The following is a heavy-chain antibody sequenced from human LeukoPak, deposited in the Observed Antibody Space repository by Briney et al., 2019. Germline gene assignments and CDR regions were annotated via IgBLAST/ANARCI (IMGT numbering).Heavy chain of an antibody. V-gene: IGHV1-18*04. CDR1: GYTFTGYY. CDR2: ISAYNGNT. CDR3: ARDGPYSSSYYFDY. J-gene: IGHJ4*02. Sequence: GASVKVSCKASGYTFTGYYMHWVRQAPGQGLEWMGWISAYNGNTNYAQKLQGRVTMTTDTSTSTAYMELRSLRSDDTAVYYCARDGPYSSSYYFDYWGQGTLVTVSS. D-gene: IGHD6-6*01.